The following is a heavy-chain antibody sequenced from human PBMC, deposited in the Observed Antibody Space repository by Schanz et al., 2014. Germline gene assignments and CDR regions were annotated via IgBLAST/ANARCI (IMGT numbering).Heavy chain of an antibody. CDR3: AKGMRYCSGGTCNDSYYYGLDV. D-gene: IGHD2-15*01. CDR2: ISASGGST. V-gene: IGHV3-23*01. CDR1: GFTFNSYA. Sequence: DVQLLESGGGLVQPGGSLRLSCAASGFTFNSYAMTWVRQAPGKGLEWVSTISASGGSTYYADSVKVRFTISRNNSENTLYLQMNSLSADDTAVFYCAKGMRYCSGGTCNDSYYYGLDVWGQGTTVTVSS. J-gene: IGHJ6*02.